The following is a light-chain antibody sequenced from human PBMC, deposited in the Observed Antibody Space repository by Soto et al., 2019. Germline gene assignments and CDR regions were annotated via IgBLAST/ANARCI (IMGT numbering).Light chain of an antibody. V-gene: IGLV2-8*01. CDR2: EVN. Sequence: QSALTQPPSASGSPRQSVTISCTGTSSVVGGYNYVSWYQQHPGKAPKLIIYEVNKRPSGVPDRFSGSKSGNTASLTVSGLQAEDEADYYCSSYAGSNIVFGTGTKLTVL. CDR1: SSVVGGYNY. CDR3: SSYAGSNIV. J-gene: IGLJ1*01.